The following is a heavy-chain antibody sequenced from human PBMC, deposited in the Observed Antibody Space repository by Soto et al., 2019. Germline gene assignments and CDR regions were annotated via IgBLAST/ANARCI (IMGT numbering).Heavy chain of an antibody. Sequence: ASVKVSCKPSGYTFSKYAMRWVRQAPGQSLEWLGWINTDNGSTKYSPKFRGRVTVTRDSSASTVYMELSSLRSEDTAVYYCARDGAVAKIANFDYWGQVTLVTVCS. D-gene: IGHD6-19*01. CDR3: ARDGAVAKIANFDY. V-gene: IGHV1-3*04. CDR2: INTDNGST. CDR1: GYTFSKYA. J-gene: IGHJ4*02.